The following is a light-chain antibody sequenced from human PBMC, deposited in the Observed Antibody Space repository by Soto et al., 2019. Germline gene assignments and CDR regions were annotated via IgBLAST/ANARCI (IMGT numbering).Light chain of an antibody. CDR2: GAS. CDR1: QSISSY. J-gene: IGKJ4*01. Sequence: DIQMTQSPSSLSASVGDRVTITCRASQSISSYLNWYQQKPGKAPKVLISGASSLQSGVPLRFSGSGSGTDFTLTISSLQPEDVATYYCQRYNSAPLTFGGGTKV. CDR3: QRYNSAPLT. V-gene: IGKV1-39*01.